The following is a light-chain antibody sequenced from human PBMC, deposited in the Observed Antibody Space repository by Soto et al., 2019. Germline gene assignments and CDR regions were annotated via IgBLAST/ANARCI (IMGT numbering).Light chain of an antibody. CDR1: SGHSSYA. Sequence: QLVLTQSPSASASLGASVKLTCTLSSGHSSYAIAWHQQQPEKGPRYLMKLNSDGNHSKGDGIPDRFSGSSSGAERYLTISSLPCEDEADYYCQTWGTGPWVFGGGTKLTVL. V-gene: IGLV4-69*01. CDR2: LNSDGNH. J-gene: IGLJ3*02. CDR3: QTWGTGPWV.